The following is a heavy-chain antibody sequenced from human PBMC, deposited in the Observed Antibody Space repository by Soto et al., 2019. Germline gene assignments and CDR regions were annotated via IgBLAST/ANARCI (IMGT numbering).Heavy chain of an antibody. J-gene: IGHJ4*02. CDR1: GGSFSGYY. CDR3: ARGYGGKPGDY. D-gene: IGHD4-17*01. CDR2: INHSGST. Sequence: QVQLQQWGAGLLKPSETLSLTCAVYGGSFSGYYWSWIRQPPGKGLEWIGEINHSGSTNYNPSLKSRVTISVDTSKNQFSLKLSSVTAADTAVYYCARGYGGKPGDYWGQGTLVTVSS. V-gene: IGHV4-34*01.